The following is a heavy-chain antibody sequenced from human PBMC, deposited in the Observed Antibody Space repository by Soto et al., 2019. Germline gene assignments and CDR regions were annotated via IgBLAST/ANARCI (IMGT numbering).Heavy chain of an antibody. D-gene: IGHD2-8*01. CDR2: ISAYTGNT. CDR3: AREDCSTGDCYYYIGMLA. J-gene: IGHJ6*02. CDR1: GYAFTSYG. V-gene: IGHV1-18*01. Sequence: ASVKVSCKASGYAFTSYGIRWVRLAPGQGLEWMGWISAYTGNTIYAQDFQGRVSMTTDTATTTAYMELRSLRLDDTAVYYCAREDCSTGDCYYYIGMLAWGQGIMVTVS.